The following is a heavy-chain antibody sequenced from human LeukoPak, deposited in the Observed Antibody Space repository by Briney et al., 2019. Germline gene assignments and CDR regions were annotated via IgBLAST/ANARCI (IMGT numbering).Heavy chain of an antibody. Sequence: SETLSLTCTVSGGSISSYYWSWIRQPAGKGLEWIGRIYTSGSTNYNPSLKSRVTMSVDTSKNQISLKVNSVTAAHTAVYYCARESYSSSYLFDFWGQGTLVTVSS. J-gene: IGHJ4*02. CDR2: IYTSGST. D-gene: IGHD6-6*01. CDR3: ARESYSSSYLFDF. CDR1: GGSISSYY. V-gene: IGHV4-4*07.